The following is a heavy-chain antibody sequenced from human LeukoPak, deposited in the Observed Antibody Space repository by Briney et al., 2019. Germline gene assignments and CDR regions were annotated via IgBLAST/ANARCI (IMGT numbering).Heavy chain of an antibody. CDR3: AKDLEGIAVAGTFYHDY. Sequence: PGGSLRLSCTASGFTFSSYAMSRVRQAPGKGLEWVSAISGSGGSTYYADSVKGRFTISRDNSKNTLYLQMNSLRAEDTAVYYCAKDLEGIAVAGTFYHDYWGQGTLVTVSS. D-gene: IGHD6-19*01. V-gene: IGHV3-23*01. CDR2: ISGSGGST. CDR1: GFTFSSYA. J-gene: IGHJ4*02.